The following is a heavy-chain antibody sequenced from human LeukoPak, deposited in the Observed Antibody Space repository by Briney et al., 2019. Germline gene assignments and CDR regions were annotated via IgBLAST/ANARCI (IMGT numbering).Heavy chain of an antibody. D-gene: IGHD2-2*01. J-gene: IGHJ6*03. CDR2: ISSSSSTI. CDR1: GFTFSSYS. V-gene: IGHV3-48*01. CDR3: ARGPIVVVPAAIYMDV. Sequence: GGSLRLSCAASGFTFSSYSMNWVRQAPGKGLEWVSYISSSSSTIYYADSVKGRFTISRDNAKNSLYLQMNSLRAEDTAVYYCARGPIVVVPAAIYMDVWGKGTTVTVSS.